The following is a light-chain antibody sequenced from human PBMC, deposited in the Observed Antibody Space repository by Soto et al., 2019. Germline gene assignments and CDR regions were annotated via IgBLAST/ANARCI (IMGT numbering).Light chain of an antibody. CDR2: GAS. J-gene: IGKJ2*01. CDR3: QQYDSWPPSYT. V-gene: IGKV3-15*01. CDR1: QSVSTY. Sequence: EIVMTQSPATLSVSLGDRATLSCRASQSVSTYLAWYQQKPGQAPRLLIYGASTRATGTPARFSGSGSETDFTLTISSLQSEDFAVYYCQQYDSWPPSYTFGQGTKLEIK.